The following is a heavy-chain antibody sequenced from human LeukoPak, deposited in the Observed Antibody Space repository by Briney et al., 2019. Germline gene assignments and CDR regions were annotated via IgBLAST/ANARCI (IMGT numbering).Heavy chain of an antibody. V-gene: IGHV1-24*01. CDR3: ATLKVVITRGAFDI. CDR2: FDPEDGET. J-gene: IGHJ3*02. CDR1: GNTLTELS. Sequence: ASVKVSCKVSGNTLTELSMHWVRQAPGKGLEWMGGFDPEDGETIYAQRFQGRVTMTEDTSTDTAYMELSSLRSEDTAVYYCATLKVVITRGAFDIWGQGTMVTVSS. D-gene: IGHD3-22*01.